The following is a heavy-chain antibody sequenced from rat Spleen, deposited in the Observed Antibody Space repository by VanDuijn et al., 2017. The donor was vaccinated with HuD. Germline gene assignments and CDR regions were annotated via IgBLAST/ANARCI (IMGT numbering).Heavy chain of an antibody. D-gene: IGHD1-1*01. J-gene: IGHJ2*01. CDR3: ARSYYSSALDY. Sequence: EVQLVESGGGLVQSGRSMKLSCVASGFTLSDYGMNWIRQAPGKGLEWVAYINSNSGTIHYADTVKGRFTISRDNAKNTLHLQLSSLRSEDTALYYCARSYYSSALDYWGQGVMVTVSS. V-gene: IGHV5-34*01. CDR1: GFTLSDYG. CDR2: INSNSGTI.